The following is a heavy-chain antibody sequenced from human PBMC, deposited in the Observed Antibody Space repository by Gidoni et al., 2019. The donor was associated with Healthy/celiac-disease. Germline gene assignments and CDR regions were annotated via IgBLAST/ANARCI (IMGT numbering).Heavy chain of an antibody. Sequence: EVQLVESGGGLVQPGGSLRLSCAASGFTFSSYSMNWVRQAPGKGLEWVSYISSSSSTIYYADSVKGRFTISRDNAKNSLYLQMNSLRDEDTAVYYCATRYGDYVWGGDWYFDLWGRGTLVTVSS. CDR1: GFTFSSYS. CDR3: ATRYGDYVWGGDWYFDL. J-gene: IGHJ2*01. CDR2: ISSSSSTI. D-gene: IGHD4-17*01. V-gene: IGHV3-48*02.